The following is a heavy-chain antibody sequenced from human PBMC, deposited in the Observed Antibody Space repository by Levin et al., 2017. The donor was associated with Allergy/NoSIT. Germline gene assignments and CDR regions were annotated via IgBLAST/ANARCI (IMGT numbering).Heavy chain of an antibody. CDR2: IDWDDDK. Sequence: SGPTLVKPTQTLTLTCTFSGFSLSTSGMCVIWIRQPPGKALEWLALIDWDDDKYYSTSLKTRLTISKDTSKNQVVLTMTNMDPVDTATYYCARISAGSGSFDYYFDYWGQGTLVTVSS. CDR3: ARISAGSGSFDYYFDY. D-gene: IGHD3-10*01. V-gene: IGHV2-70*01. CDR1: GFSLSTSGMC. J-gene: IGHJ4*02.